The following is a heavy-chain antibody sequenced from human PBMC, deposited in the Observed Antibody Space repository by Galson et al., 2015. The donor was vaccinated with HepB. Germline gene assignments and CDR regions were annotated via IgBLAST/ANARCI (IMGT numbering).Heavy chain of an antibody. Sequence: SVKVSCKASGYTFTSYGISWVRQAPGQGLEWMGWISAYNGNTNYAQKLQGRVTMTTDTSTSTAYMELRSLRSDDTAVYYCARRYSGWELRAGYYYYMDVWGKGTTVTVSS. D-gene: IGHD1-26*01. J-gene: IGHJ6*03. CDR2: ISAYNGNT. CDR3: ARRYSGWELRAGYYYYMDV. CDR1: GYTFTSYG. V-gene: IGHV1-18*01.